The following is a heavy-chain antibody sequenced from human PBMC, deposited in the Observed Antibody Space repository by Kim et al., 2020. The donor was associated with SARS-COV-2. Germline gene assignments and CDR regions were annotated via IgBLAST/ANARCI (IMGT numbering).Heavy chain of an antibody. Sequence: GGSLRLSCAASGFTFDDYAMHWVRQAPGKGLEWVSGISWNSGSIGYADSVKGRFTISRDNAKNSLYLQMNSLRAEDTALYYCAKDKVPRWFGELAGWFDPWGQGTLVTVSS. V-gene: IGHV3-9*01. CDR3: AKDKVPRWFGELAGWFDP. CDR2: ISWNSGSI. CDR1: GFTFDDYA. J-gene: IGHJ5*02. D-gene: IGHD3-10*01.